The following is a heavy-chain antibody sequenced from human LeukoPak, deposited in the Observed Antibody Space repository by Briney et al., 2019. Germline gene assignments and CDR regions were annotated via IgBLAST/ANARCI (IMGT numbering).Heavy chain of an antibody. CDR3: ARDQYYGSGSSAMDV. Sequence: ASVKVSCKASGYTFTGYYMHWVRQAPGQGLEWMGWINPNSGGTNYAQKFQGWVTMTRDTSISTAYMELSRLRSDDTAAYYCARDQYYGSGSSAMDVWGKGTTVTVSS. V-gene: IGHV1-2*04. CDR1: GYTFTGYY. CDR2: INPNSGGT. J-gene: IGHJ6*04. D-gene: IGHD3-10*01.